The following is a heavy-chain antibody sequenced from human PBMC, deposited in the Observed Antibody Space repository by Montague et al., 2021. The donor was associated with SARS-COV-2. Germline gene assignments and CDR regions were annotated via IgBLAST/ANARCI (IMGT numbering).Heavy chain of an antibody. CDR2: ISYDGSNK. Sequence: SLRLSCAASGFTFSSYGMHWVRQAPGKGLEWVAVISYDGSNKYYADSVKGRFTISRDNSKNTLYLQMNSLRAEDTAVYYCAKDFMSLMVYAMVYYYYGIDVWGQGAMVTVSS. D-gene: IGHD2-8*01. V-gene: IGHV3-30*18. CDR1: GFTFSSYG. CDR3: AKDFMSLMVYAMVYYYYGIDV. J-gene: IGHJ6*02.